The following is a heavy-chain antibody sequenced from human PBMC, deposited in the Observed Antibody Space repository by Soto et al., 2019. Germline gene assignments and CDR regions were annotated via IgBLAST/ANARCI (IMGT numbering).Heavy chain of an antibody. CDR3: ARERIRGYSYGYGFDY. CDR2: IYYSGST. D-gene: IGHD5-18*01. Sequence: SETLSLTCTVSGGSISDYYWNWIRQPPGKGLEWIGYIYYSGSTNYNPSLKSRVTISIDTSKNQFSLKLSSVTAADTAVYYCARERIRGYSYGYGFDYWGQGTLVTVSS. CDR1: GGSISDYY. J-gene: IGHJ4*02. V-gene: IGHV4-59*12.